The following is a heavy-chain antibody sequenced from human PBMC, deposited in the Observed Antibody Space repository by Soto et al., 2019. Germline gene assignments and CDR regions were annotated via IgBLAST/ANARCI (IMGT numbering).Heavy chain of an antibody. CDR2: IHYGGST. D-gene: IGHD6-13*01. Sequence: SETLSLTCTVSGGSISSSGYYWGWIRQSPGKGLEWIGSIHYGGSTYYSPPLKSRIAISVDTSKNQFSLKLSSVTAADTAVYYCARSDQSSSYYYYYYGMDVWGQGTTVTVSS. J-gene: IGHJ6*02. CDR3: ARSDQSSSYYYYYYGMDV. CDR1: GGSISSSGYY. V-gene: IGHV4-39*07.